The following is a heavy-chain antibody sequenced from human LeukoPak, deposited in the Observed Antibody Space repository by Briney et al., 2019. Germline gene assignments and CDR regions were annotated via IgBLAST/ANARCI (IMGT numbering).Heavy chain of an antibody. CDR1: GYTFTGYY. CDR2: IIPNSGGT. CDR3: ARSTGYSSSLPDY. J-gene: IGHJ4*02. D-gene: IGHD6-13*01. V-gene: IGHV1-2*02. Sequence: ASVKVSCKASGYTFTGYYMHWVRQAPGQGLEWMGWIIPNSGGTNYAQKFQGRVTMTRDTSISTAYMELSRLRSDDTAVYYCARSTGYSSSLPDYWGQGTLVTVSS.